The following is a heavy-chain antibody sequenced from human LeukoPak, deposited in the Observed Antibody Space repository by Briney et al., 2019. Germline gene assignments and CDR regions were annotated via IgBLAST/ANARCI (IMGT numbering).Heavy chain of an antibody. Sequence: SDTLSLTCAVYGGSFSGYYWSWIRQPPGKGLEWIGEINHSGSTNYNPSLKSRVTISVDTSKNQFSLKLSSVTAADTAVYYCARVRCSSTSCYRRYFDYWGQGTLVTVSS. V-gene: IGHV4-34*01. CDR1: GGSFSGYY. D-gene: IGHD2-2*01. J-gene: IGHJ4*02. CDR3: ARVRCSSTSCYRRYFDY. CDR2: INHSGST.